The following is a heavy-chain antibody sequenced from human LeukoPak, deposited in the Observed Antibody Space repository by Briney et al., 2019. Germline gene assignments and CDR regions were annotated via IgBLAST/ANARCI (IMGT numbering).Heavy chain of an antibody. V-gene: IGHV1-18*01. CDR3: ARDRVFRGAGSHNHVFDP. D-gene: IGHD3-10*01. CDR2: ISAYNGNT. CDR1: GYTFTSYG. J-gene: IGHJ5*02. Sequence: ASVKVSCKASGYTFTSYGISWVRQAPGQGLGWMGWISAYNGNTNYAQKLQGRVTMTTDTSTSTAYMELRSLRSDDTAVYYCARDRVFRGAGSHNHVFDPWGQGTLVTVSS.